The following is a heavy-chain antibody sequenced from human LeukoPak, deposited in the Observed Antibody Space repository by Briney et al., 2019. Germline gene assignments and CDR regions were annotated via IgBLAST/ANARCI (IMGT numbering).Heavy chain of an antibody. CDR1: GFTFSSYG. J-gene: IGHJ4*02. Sequence: GGSLRLSCAASGFTFSSYGMSWVRQAPGKGLEWVSGISDSGVSTYSADSVKGRFTISRDNSKNTLYLRMNSLRAEDTAVYYCAKKDSGANYDLDYWGQGTLVTVSS. CDR3: AKKDSGANYDLDY. D-gene: IGHD4/OR15-4a*01. CDR2: ISDSGVST. V-gene: IGHV3-23*01.